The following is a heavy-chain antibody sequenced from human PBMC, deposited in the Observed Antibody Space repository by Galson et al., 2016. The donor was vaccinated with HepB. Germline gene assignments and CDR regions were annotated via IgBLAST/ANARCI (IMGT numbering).Heavy chain of an antibody. Sequence: LRLSCAASGFTFSTYGMHWVRQAPGKGLEWVAVIWHDGSYKYYSDSVKGRFTISRDNSKNTLYLQMNSLRAEDTAVYYCASQAADGRAPFFDYWGQGNLVTVSS. J-gene: IGHJ4*02. CDR1: GFTFSTYG. V-gene: IGHV3-33*01. D-gene: IGHD6-13*01. CDR2: IWHDGSYK. CDR3: ASQAADGRAPFFDY.